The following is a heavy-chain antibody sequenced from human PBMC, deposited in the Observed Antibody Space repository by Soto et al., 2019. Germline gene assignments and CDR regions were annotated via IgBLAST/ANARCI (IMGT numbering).Heavy chain of an antibody. CDR1: GGSFTGDY. CDR2: VFGNGAGTP. D-gene: IGHD2-15*01. Sequence: SETLSLTCSVSGGSFTGDYWSWIRQPAGKGLQWIGRVFGNGAGTPIYNSLLKSRARMSADPSKRQFSLTLTSVTAADTAVYYCARDLPPYGGRRSPPTGAFEDWGQGIMVTVSS. V-gene: IGHV4-4*07. CDR3: ARDLPPYGGRRSPPTGAFED. J-gene: IGHJ4*02.